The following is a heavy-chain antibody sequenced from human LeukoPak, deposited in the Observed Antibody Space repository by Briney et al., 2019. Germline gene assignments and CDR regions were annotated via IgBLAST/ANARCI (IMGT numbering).Heavy chain of an antibody. J-gene: IGHJ4*02. Sequence: GGSLRLSCAASRFTLSSFWMNWVLHAPGKGLEWVGNIKQDGSEKHYVDSVKGRLTISRDNAKNSLYLQMNSLRSEDTAVYYCARSSSGAIDYGGQGTMGTVAS. CDR2: IKQDGSEK. V-gene: IGHV3-7*01. D-gene: IGHD3-10*01. CDR3: ARSSSGAIDY. CDR1: RFTLSSFW.